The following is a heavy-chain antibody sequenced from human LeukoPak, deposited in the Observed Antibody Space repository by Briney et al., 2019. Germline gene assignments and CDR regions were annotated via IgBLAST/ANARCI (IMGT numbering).Heavy chain of an antibody. CDR2: ISAYNGNT. CDR3: ARDEGSSGWYQGSTVGH. J-gene: IGHJ4*02. Sequence: ASVKVSCKASGYTFTSYGISWVRQAPGQGLEWMGWISAYNGNTNYAQRLQGRVTMTTDTSTSTAYMELRSLRSDDTAVYYCARDEGSSGWYQGSTVGHWGQGTLVTVSS. V-gene: IGHV1-18*01. D-gene: IGHD6-19*01. CDR1: GYTFTSYG.